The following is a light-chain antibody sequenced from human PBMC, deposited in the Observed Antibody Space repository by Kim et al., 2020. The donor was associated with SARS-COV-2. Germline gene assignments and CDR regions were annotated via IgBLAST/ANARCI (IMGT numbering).Light chain of an antibody. CDR1: SKYVDYYNA. V-gene: IGLV2-14*03. Sequence: GLYLSITCSGTSKYVDYYNAVSWYQQHPGKAPKLCMYDVSGRASGVSNRFSGTQSGSTASMTISGLRAADEADYYCSSHTTSSTYVFGSGTKVTVL. CDR3: SSHTTSSTYV. CDR2: DVS. J-gene: IGLJ1*01.